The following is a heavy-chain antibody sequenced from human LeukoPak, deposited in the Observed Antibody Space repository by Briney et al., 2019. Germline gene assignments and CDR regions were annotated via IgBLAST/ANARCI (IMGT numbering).Heavy chain of an antibody. CDR3: ARFGEFGPKNTLLDY. J-gene: IGHJ4*02. D-gene: IGHD3-10*01. CDR2: IYYSGST. Sequence: SETLSLTCTVSGGSISSYYWSWIRQPPGKGLEWIGYIYYSGSTNYNPSLKSRVTISVDTSKNQFSLKLSSVTAADTAVYYCARFGEFGPKNTLLDYWGQGTLVTVSS. V-gene: IGHV4-59*01. CDR1: GGSISSYY.